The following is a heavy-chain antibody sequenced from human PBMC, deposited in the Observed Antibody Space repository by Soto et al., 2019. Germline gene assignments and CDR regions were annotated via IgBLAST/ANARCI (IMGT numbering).Heavy chain of an antibody. J-gene: IGHJ4*02. D-gene: IGHD3-10*01. Sequence: SETLSLTCTVSGGSISSSSYYWGWIRQPPGKGLEWIGSIYYSGSTYYNPSLKSRVTISVDTSKNQFSLKLSSVTAADTAVYYCATTGRSRPPFDYWGQGTLVTVSS. CDR3: ATTGRSRPPFDY. V-gene: IGHV4-39*01. CDR1: GGSISSSSYY. CDR2: IYYSGST.